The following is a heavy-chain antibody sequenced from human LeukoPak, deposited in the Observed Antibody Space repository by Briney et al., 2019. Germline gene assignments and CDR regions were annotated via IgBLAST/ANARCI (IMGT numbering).Heavy chain of an antibody. CDR3: ASGLTWGSYRHHDAFDI. V-gene: IGHV1-2*02. Sequence: ASVKVSCKASGYTFTGYYVHWVRQAPGQGLEWMGWINPNSGGTNYAQKFQGRVTMTRDTSISTAYMELSRLRSDDTAVYYCASGLTWGSYRHHDAFDIWGQGTMVTVSS. J-gene: IGHJ3*02. D-gene: IGHD3-16*02. CDR2: INPNSGGT. CDR1: GYTFTGYY.